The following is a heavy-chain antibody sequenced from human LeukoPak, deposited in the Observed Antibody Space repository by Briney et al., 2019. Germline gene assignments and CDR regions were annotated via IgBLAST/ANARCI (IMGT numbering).Heavy chain of an antibody. V-gene: IGHV3-66*01. J-gene: IGHJ4*02. CDR1: GFTVSSNY. Sequence: PGESLRLSCAASGFTVSSNYMNWVRQVPGQGLEWVSVTYSGGVTDYADSVKGRFTISRDDSKNTVYLQMSSMRVEDKAVYFCARVHWGTTRYLDYWGQGTLFTVSS. CDR2: TYSGGVT. D-gene: IGHD1-1*01. CDR3: ARVHWGTTRYLDY.